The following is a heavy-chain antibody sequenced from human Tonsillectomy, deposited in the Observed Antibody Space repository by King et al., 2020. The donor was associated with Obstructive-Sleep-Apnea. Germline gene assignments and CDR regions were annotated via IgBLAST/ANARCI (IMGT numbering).Heavy chain of an antibody. CDR3: ASFLPVNYGDYSY. D-gene: IGHD4-17*01. J-gene: IGHJ4*02. Sequence: QLVQSGAEVKKPGASVKVSCKVSGYTLTELSMHWVRQAPGKGLEWMGGFYPEDGETIYAQKFQGRVTMTGDTSTDTAYMELSSLRSEDTAVYYCASFLPVNYGDYSYWGQGTLVTVSS. CDR1: GYTLTELS. V-gene: IGHV1-24*01. CDR2: FYPEDGET.